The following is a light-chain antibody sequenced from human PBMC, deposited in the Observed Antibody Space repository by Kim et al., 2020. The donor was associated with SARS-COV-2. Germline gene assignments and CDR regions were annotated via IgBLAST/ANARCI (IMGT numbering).Light chain of an antibody. CDR2: NKN. Sequence: VAWQQAMRITCEGSSLRSYSGSYYQKRPQHPPLVVYYNKNSRPAMLPERSSGSSAKNTSSLTIAGAQAEDDAYYCCGRRDTNHNLVFGGGTKVTVL. V-gene: IGLV3-19*01. CDR1: SLRSYS. J-gene: IGLJ2*01. CDR3: GRRDTNHNLV.